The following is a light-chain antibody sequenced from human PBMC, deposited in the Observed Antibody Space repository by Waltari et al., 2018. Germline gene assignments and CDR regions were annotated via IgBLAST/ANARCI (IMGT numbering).Light chain of an antibody. CDR2: DAS. CDR1: QSVRRF. Sequence: EIVLTQSPGTLSLSPGERATLSCRASQSVRRFLAWYQQKPGQAPRLLIYDASSRATGIPDRFSGSGVGTDFSLTISRLEPEDFAVYYCQKYGSLPATFGQGTKVEIK. J-gene: IGKJ1*01. V-gene: IGKV3-20*01. CDR3: QKYGSLPAT.